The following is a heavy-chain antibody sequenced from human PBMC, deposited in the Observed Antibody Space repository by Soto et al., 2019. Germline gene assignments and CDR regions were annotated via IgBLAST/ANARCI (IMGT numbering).Heavy chain of an antibody. CDR1: GYSISSGYY. CDR2: IYHSGST. CDR3: ARIYCSGGSCYGPRPYPRFDP. Sequence: SETLSLTCAVSGYSISSGYYWGWIRQPPGKGLEWIGSIYHSGSTYYNPSLKSRVTISVDTSKNQFSLKLSPVTAADTAVYYYARIYCSGGSCYGPRPYPRFDPWGQGTLVTVSS. D-gene: IGHD2-15*01. V-gene: IGHV4-38-2*01. J-gene: IGHJ5*02.